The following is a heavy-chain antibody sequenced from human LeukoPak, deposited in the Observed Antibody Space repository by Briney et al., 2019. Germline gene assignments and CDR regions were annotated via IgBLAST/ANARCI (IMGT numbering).Heavy chain of an antibody. D-gene: IGHD3-22*01. Sequence: GGSLRLSCAASGFTFSSYGMHWVRQAPGKGLEWVAFIRYDGSNKYYADSVKGRFTISRDNAKNSLYLQMNSLRAEDTAVYYCARSPGVIVVVIGYYFDYWGQGTLVTVSS. CDR1: GFTFSSYG. CDR2: IRYDGSNK. V-gene: IGHV3-30*02. CDR3: ARSPGVIVVVIGYYFDY. J-gene: IGHJ4*02.